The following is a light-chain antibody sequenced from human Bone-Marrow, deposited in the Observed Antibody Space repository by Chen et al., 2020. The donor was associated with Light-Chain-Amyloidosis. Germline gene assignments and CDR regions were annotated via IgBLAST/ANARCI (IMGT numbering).Light chain of an antibody. Sequence: SYVLTQPSSVSVAPGQTATIACGGNNIGSTSVHWYQQTPGQAPLLVVYDDSDRPSGIPGRLASSNSGNTATMTISRGEAGDEADYYCQVWERSSDRPVFGGGTKLTVL. CDR1: NIGSTS. V-gene: IGLV3-21*02. CDR2: DDS. CDR3: QVWERSSDRPV. J-gene: IGLJ3*02.